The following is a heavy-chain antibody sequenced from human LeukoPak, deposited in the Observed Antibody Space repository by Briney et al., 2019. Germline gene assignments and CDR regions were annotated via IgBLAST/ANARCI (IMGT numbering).Heavy chain of an antibody. CDR2: INPNSGGT. V-gene: IGHV1-2*02. CDR3: ARGEELYYDSSGYYYGY. CDR1: GYTFTVYY. Sequence: ASVTVSCKASGYTFTVYYLHWVRQAPGQGLEWMGWINPNSGGTNYAQKFQGRVTMTRDTSISTAYMELSRLRSDDTAVYYCARGEELYYDSSGYYYGYWGQGTLVTVSS. D-gene: IGHD3-22*01. J-gene: IGHJ4*02.